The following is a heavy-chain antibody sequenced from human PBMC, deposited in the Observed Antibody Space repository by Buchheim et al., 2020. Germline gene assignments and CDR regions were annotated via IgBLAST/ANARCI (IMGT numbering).Heavy chain of an antibody. CDR1: GFTFSSYA. V-gene: IGHV3-30*04. CDR2: ISYDGSSK. D-gene: IGHD3-10*01. CDR3: AKPGFSGSGSYGGMDV. J-gene: IGHJ6*02. Sequence: QVQLVESGGGVVQPGRSLRLSCAASGFTFSSYAMHWVRQAPGRGLEWVAVISYDGSSKYYADSVEGRFTFSRDNSKNTLYLQMNSLGIEDTAVHYCAKPGFSGSGSYGGMDVWGQGTT.